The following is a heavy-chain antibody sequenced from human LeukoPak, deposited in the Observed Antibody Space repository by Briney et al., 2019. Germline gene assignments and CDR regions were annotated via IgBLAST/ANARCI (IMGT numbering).Heavy chain of an antibody. V-gene: IGHV3-7*05. J-gene: IGHJ3*02. D-gene: IGHD2/OR15-2a*01. CDR3: ARRGDTNSMNAFDI. Sequence: GGSLRLSCAASGFTFSNSWMNWVRQAPGKGLEWVANIKQDGSEKHYVDSVKGRFTISRDNAKNSLYLQMNSLRAEDTAVYYCARRGDTNSMNAFDIWGQGTMVT. CDR2: IKQDGSEK. CDR1: GFTFSNSW.